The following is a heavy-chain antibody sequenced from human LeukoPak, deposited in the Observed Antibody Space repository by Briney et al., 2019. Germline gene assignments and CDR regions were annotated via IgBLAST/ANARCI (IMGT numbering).Heavy chain of an antibody. Sequence: PSETLSLTCTVSGDSITGYYWTWVRQPPGKGLEWIGYVYHTGTSNYNPSVRSRITMSVDTSKNQYSMNLTSVTAADTAVYYCARALDTWSALDYCGLGTLVSVSS. D-gene: IGHD5-18*01. J-gene: IGHJ4*02. CDR2: VYHTGTS. CDR1: GDSITGYY. V-gene: IGHV4-59*01. CDR3: ARALDTWSALDY.